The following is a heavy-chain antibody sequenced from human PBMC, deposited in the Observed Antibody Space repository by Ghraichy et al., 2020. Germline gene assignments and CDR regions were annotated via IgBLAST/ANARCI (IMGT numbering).Heavy chain of an antibody. Sequence: SETLSLTCAVSGGSISSGGYSWSWIRQPPGKGLEWIGYIYYSGSTYYNPSLKSRVTISVDTSKNQFSLKLSSVTAADTAVYYCARTYGVSDYWGQGTLVTVSS. CDR3: ARTYGVSDY. J-gene: IGHJ4*02. CDR2: IYYSGST. V-gene: IGHV4-30-4*07. D-gene: IGHD4-17*01. CDR1: GGSISSGGYS.